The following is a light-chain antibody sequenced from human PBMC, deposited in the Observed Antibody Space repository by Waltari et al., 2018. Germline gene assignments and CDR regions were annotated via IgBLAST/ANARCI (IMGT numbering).Light chain of an antibody. CDR2: DTS. CDR1: QSDKRY. J-gene: IGKJ4*01. V-gene: IGKV3-11*01. Sequence: ESVLTQSPATLSLSSGERATLSCRGSQSDKRYLTWYPQRPGQAPRLLIYDTSSRATGIPDRFSGSGSGTDFTLTISSLEPDDSAVYYCQQRRNWPLTFGGGTKVEIK. CDR3: QQRRNWPLT.